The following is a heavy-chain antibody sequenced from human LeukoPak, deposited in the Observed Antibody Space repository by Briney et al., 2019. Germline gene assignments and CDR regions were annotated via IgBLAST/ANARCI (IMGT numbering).Heavy chain of an antibody. CDR1: GGSLSSGGYY. CDR2: LYYTGST. CDR3: VREWSYYDGSENSPDAFVI. Sequence: SQTLSLTCIVSGGSLSSGGYYWNWIRQHPGKGLEWIGYLYYTGSTYYNPSLKSRVTISVDTSKNQFSLKLSSVTAADTAVYYCVREWSYYDGSENSPDAFVIWGQGTMVAVSS. J-gene: IGHJ3*02. D-gene: IGHD3-22*01. V-gene: IGHV4-31*03.